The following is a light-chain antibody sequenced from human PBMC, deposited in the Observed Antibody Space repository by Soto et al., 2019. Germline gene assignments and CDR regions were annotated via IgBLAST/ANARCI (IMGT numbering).Light chain of an antibody. V-gene: IGKV3-15*01. CDR1: QRVGSN. Sequence: ELVLTQSPVTLSVSPGERVTLSCRASQRVGSNYLAWYQQKPGQTPRLLIYGISAMATGIPDRFSGSGSGTEFTLTISSLQSEDFAVYYCQQYTSWPITFGQGTRLEIK. J-gene: IGKJ5*01. CDR2: GIS. CDR3: QQYTSWPIT.